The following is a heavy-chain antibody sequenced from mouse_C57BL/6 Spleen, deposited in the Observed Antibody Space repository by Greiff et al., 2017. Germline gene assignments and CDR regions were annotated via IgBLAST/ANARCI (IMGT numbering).Heavy chain of an antibody. V-gene: IGHV1-76*01. CDR2: IYPGSGNT. Sequence: VKLQESGAELVRPGASVKLSCKASGYTFTDYYINWVKQRPGQGLEWIARIYPGSGNTYYNEKFKGKDTLTAEKSSSTAYMQLSSLTSEDSAVYFCARERDGYSHFDYWGQGTTLTVSS. CDR1: GYTFTDYY. J-gene: IGHJ2*01. D-gene: IGHD2-3*01. CDR3: ARERDGYSHFDY.